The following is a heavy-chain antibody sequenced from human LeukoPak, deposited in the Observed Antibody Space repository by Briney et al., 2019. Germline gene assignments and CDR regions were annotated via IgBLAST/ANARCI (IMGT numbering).Heavy chain of an antibody. D-gene: IGHD3-3*01. CDR2: MHSGGST. J-gene: IGHJ4*02. Sequence: KSSETLSLTCTVSGVSIASGAYYWTWIRQRPGKGLEWIGNMHSGGSTSYKTSLRSRLTISVDRSKNQFSLKLSSVTAADTAVYYCARGPYDVWSGYQSLYYFDYWGQGTLVTVSS. CDR1: GVSIASGAYY. CDR3: ARGPYDVWSGYQSLYYFDY. V-gene: IGHV4-30-4*08.